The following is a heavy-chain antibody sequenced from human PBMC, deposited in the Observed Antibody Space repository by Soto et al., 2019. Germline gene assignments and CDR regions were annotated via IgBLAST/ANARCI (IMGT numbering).Heavy chain of an antibody. CDR3: ATHRSGRFLEWVPEGSLGY. J-gene: IGHJ4*02. CDR2: FDPEDGET. CDR1: GYTLTDLS. D-gene: IGHD3-3*01. V-gene: IGHV1-24*01. Sequence: QVQLVQSGAEVKKPGASVKVSCKVSGYTLTDLSMRWVRQAPGKGLARLGGFDPEDGETIYGQKFQGRVTMTEDTATDTAYMELSSLRSEDTAVYYCATHRSGRFLEWVPEGSLGYWGQGTLVTVSS.